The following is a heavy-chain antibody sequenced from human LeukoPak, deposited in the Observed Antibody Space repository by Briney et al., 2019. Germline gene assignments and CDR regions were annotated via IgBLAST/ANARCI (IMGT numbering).Heavy chain of an antibody. D-gene: IGHD7-27*01. J-gene: IGHJ3*02. V-gene: IGHV4-34*01. Sequence: SSETLSLTCAVYGGSFSGYYWSWIRQPPGKGLEWIGEINHSGSTNYNPSLESRVTISVDTSKNQFSLKLSSVTAADTAVYYCARTLGRGLLSDIWGQGTMVTVSS. CDR1: GGSFSGYY. CDR2: INHSGST. CDR3: ARTLGRGLLSDI.